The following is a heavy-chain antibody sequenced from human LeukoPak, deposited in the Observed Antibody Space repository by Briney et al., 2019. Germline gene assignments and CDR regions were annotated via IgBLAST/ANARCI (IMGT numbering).Heavy chain of an antibody. V-gene: IGHV4-4*07. Sequence: SETLSLTCTVSGGSISSYYWSWIRQPAGKGLEWIGRIYTSGSTNYTPSLKSRVAMSVDTSKNQFSLKLSSVTAADTAVYYCGGVGATRGIYYFDYWGQGTLVTASS. CDR2: IYTSGST. CDR1: GGSISSYY. CDR3: GGVGATRGIYYFDY. D-gene: IGHD1-26*01. J-gene: IGHJ4*02.